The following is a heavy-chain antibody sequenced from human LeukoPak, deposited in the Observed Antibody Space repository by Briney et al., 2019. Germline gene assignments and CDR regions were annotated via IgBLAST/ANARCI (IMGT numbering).Heavy chain of an antibody. CDR1: GFTFSSYS. D-gene: IGHD4-17*01. CDR2: ISSSSSYI. Sequence: GGSLRLSCAASGFTFSSYSMNWVRQAPGKGLEWVSSISSSSSYIYYADSVKGRFTISRDNAKNSLYLQMNSLRAEDTAVYYCTTYGDYEGLSDHWGQGTLVTVSS. J-gene: IGHJ5*02. V-gene: IGHV3-21*01. CDR3: TTYGDYEGLSDH.